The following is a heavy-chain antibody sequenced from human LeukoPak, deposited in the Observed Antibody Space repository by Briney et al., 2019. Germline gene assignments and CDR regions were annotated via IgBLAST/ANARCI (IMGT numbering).Heavy chain of an antibody. Sequence: GGSLRLSCAASGFTFDDYGMSWVRQAPGKGLEWVSGINWNGGSTGYADSVKGRFTISRDNAKNSLYLQMNSLRAEDTALYYCARDRIVVVPAANGGYGMGVWGQGTTVTVSS. V-gene: IGHV3-20*04. D-gene: IGHD2-2*01. CDR1: GFTFDDYG. CDR3: ARDRIVVVPAANGGYGMGV. CDR2: INWNGGST. J-gene: IGHJ6*02.